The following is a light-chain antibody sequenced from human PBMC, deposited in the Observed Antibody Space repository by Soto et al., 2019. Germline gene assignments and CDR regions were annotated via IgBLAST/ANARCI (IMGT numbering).Light chain of an antibody. J-gene: IGKJ3*01. V-gene: IGKV3-20*01. Sequence: EIVLTQSPGTLSLSAGERVTLSCRASQSVSDNFLAWYQQKAGQAPRLIIYGASNRATGIPDRFSGRGSGTDFTLTISRLEPEDFATYYCQQYGYSPIFTLGPGTKVDIK. CDR3: QQYGYSPIFT. CDR1: QSVSDNF. CDR2: GAS.